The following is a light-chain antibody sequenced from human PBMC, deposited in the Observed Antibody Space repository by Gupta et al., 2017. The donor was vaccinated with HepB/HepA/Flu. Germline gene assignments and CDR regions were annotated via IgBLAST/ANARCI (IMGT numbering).Light chain of an antibody. CDR1: QGIGNY. CDR3: QQYHSYPLT. Sequence: DLQMTPSPSSLSASVGDRVTITCRASQGIGNYLAWFQQKPGAAPKSLIYAASSLQSGVPSKFSGSVSATDFTLTISNLQPEDFATYYCQQYHSYPLTCGQGTRLEIK. CDR2: AAS. J-gene: IGKJ5*01. V-gene: IGKV1-16*02.